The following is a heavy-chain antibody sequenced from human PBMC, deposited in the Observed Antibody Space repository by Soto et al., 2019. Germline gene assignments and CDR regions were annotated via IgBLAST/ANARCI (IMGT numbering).Heavy chain of an antibody. CDR2: INHSGST. V-gene: IGHV4-34*01. CDR3: ARGHRRIPIAARPDNWFDP. J-gene: IGHJ5*02. Sequence: PSETLSLTCAVYGGSFSGYYWSWIRQPPGKGLEWIGEINHSGSTNYNPSLKSRVTISVDTSKNQFSLKLSSVTAADTAVYYCARGHRRIPIAARPDNWFDPWGQGTLVTVSS. D-gene: IGHD6-6*01. CDR1: GGSFSGYY.